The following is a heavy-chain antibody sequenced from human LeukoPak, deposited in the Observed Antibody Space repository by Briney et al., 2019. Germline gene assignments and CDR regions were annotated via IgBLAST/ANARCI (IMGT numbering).Heavy chain of an antibody. CDR1: GFTFSTYG. CDR2: ISYDGSDK. Sequence: GRSLRLSCAASGFTFSTYGMHWVRQAPGKGLEWVAVISYDGSDKYYADSVKGRFTISRDNSKNTLCLQMNSLRAEDTAVYYCARPNPNSSSWYTAEYFQHWGQGTLVTVSS. V-gene: IGHV3-30*03. CDR3: ARPNPNSSSWYTAEYFQH. J-gene: IGHJ1*01. D-gene: IGHD6-13*01.